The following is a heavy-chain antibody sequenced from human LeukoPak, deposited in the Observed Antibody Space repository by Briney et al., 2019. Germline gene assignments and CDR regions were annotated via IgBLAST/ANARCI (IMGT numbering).Heavy chain of an antibody. J-gene: IGHJ3*02. CDR2: THHSGST. CDR3: ARERYSSGRDAFDI. V-gene: IGHV4-38-2*02. Sequence: SETLSLTCTVSGYSISSGYYWGWIRQPPGKGLEWIGSTHHSGSTYYNSSLKSRVTISVDTSKNQFSLKLSSVTAADTAVYYCARERYSSGRDAFDIWGQGTMVTVSS. CDR1: GYSISSGYY. D-gene: IGHD6-19*01.